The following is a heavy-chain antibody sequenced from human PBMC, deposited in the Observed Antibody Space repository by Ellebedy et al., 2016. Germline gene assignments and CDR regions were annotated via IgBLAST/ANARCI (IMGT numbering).Heavy chain of an antibody. Sequence: GESLKISXAASGFDFNGYSMDWVRQTPGGGLEWLSFISLDRTTIYYADSVKGRFIISTDRATNSLYLQMNSLTDEDTAVYFCARGYLENSFDHWGQGTLVTVSS. V-gene: IGHV3-48*02. CDR1: GFDFNGYS. D-gene: IGHD1-26*01. J-gene: IGHJ4*02. CDR2: ISLDRTTI. CDR3: ARGYLENSFDH.